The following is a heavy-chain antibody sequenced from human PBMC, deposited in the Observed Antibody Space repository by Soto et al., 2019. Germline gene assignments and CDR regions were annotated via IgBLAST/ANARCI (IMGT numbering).Heavy chain of an antibody. Sequence: QLQLQESGSGLVKPSQTLSLTCAVSGGSISSGGYSWNWIRQPPGKGLEWIGYIYHSGSTYYNPSLKSRLTISVDKSKNQFSLKLTSVTAADTAVYYCARDQLEGNWFDPWGQGTLVTVSS. D-gene: IGHD1-1*01. CDR3: ARDQLEGNWFDP. CDR1: GGSISSGGYS. J-gene: IGHJ5*02. CDR2: IYHSGST. V-gene: IGHV4-30-2*01.